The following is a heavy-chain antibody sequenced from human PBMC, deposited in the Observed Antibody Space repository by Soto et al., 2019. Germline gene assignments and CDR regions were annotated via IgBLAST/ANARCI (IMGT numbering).Heavy chain of an antibody. J-gene: IGHJ4*02. CDR2: IKQDGSEK. CDR1: GFPFSSYW. Sequence: EVPLVESGGGLVQPGGSLRLSCAASGFPFSSYWMNWVRQAPGKGLEWVANIKQDGSEKYYVDSVKGRFTISRDNAKNSLYLQMNSLRAEDTAVYYCAREDFWSGYYEFTFDYWGQGTLVTVSS. V-gene: IGHV3-7*03. CDR3: AREDFWSGYYEFTFDY. D-gene: IGHD3-3*01.